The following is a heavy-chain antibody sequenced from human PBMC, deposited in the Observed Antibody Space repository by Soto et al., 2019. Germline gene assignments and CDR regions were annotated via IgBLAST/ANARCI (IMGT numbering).Heavy chain of an antibody. J-gene: IGHJ4*02. CDR3: ARREIQGPIDY. Sequence: QVQLQESGPGLVKPSDTLSLTCAVSGYSISSSNWWGWIRQPPGKGLEWIGYIYYSGTTYYNPSLQSRIHMSVGPSQDPVPPKLTSVTAVDTAVYYCARREIQGPIDYWGQGTLVTVSS. D-gene: IGHD1-26*01. CDR1: GYSISSSNW. V-gene: IGHV4-28*01. CDR2: IYYSGTT.